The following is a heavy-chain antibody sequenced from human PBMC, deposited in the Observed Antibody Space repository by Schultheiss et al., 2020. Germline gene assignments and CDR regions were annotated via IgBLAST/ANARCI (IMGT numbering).Heavy chain of an antibody. J-gene: IGHJ5*02. D-gene: IGHD6-13*01. CDR3: ARDSSSSLISWFDP. CDR1: GYTFTSYG. V-gene: IGHV1-18*01. Sequence: ASVKVSCKASGYTFTSYGISWVRQAPGQGLEWMGWISAYNGNTNYAQKLQGRVTMTTDTSTSTAYMELRSLRSDDTAVYYCARDSSSSLISWFDPWGQGTLVTVSS. CDR2: ISAYNGNT.